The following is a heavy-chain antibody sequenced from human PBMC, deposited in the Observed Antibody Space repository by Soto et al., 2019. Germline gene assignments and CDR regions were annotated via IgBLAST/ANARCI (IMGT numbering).Heavy chain of an antibody. CDR3: ARVPDR. J-gene: IGHJ5*02. D-gene: IGHD2-2*01. CDR2: IYYSGST. CDR1: GGSINNYY. V-gene: IGHV4-59*12. Sequence: SETLSLTCTVSGGSINNYYWSWIRQPPGKGLKWIGYIYYSGSTNYNPSLKSRVTISVDTSKNQFSLKLSSVTAADTAVYYCARVPDRWGQGTLVTVSS.